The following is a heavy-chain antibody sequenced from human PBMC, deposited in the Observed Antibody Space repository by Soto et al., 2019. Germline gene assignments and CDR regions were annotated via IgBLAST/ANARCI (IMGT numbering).Heavy chain of an antibody. Sequence: QVQLVQSGAEVKKPGASVKVSCKASGYTFTSYAMHWVRQAPGQRLEWMGWINAGNGNTKYSQKFQGRVTITRDTSASTAYMELSSLRSEDTAVYYCAGSPHVLRFLEWLSNWFDPWGQGTLVTVSS. D-gene: IGHD3-3*01. V-gene: IGHV1-3*01. CDR1: GYTFTSYA. CDR2: INAGNGNT. CDR3: AGSPHVLRFLEWLSNWFDP. J-gene: IGHJ5*02.